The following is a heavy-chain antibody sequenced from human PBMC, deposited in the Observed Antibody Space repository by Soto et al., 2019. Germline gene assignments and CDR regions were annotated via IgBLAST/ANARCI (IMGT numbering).Heavy chain of an antibody. V-gene: IGHV3-30*18. CDR1: GFTFSSYG. CDR2: ISYDGSNK. CDR3: AKDPTEYYYYYYMDV. Sequence: GGSLRLSCAASGFTFSSYGMHWVRQAPGKGLEWVAVISYDGSNKYYADSVKGRFTISRDNSKNTLYLQMNSLRAEDTAVYYCAKDPTEYYYYYYMDVWGKGTTVTVSS. J-gene: IGHJ6*03.